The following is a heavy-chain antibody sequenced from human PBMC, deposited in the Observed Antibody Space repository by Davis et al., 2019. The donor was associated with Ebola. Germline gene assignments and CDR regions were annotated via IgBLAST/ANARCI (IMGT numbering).Heavy chain of an antibody. J-gene: IGHJ6*02. D-gene: IGHD3-22*01. V-gene: IGHV3-74*01. CDR1: GFTFSSYW. CDR3: VTKEGWGSGYYYYYYGMDV. CDR2: INSDGSST. Sequence: HTGGSLRLSCATSGFTFSSYWMHWVRQAPGKGLVWVSRINSDGSSTSYADSVKGRFTISRDNAKNTLYLQMNSLRAEDTAVYYCVTKEGWGSGYYYYYYGMDVWGQGTTVTVSS.